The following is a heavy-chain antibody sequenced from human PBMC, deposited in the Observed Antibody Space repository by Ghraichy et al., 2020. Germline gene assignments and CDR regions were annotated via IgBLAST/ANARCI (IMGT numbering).Heavy chain of an antibody. CDR2: ISDNGGNT. Sequence: GGSLRLSCAASGFTFSTYDMSWVRQAPGKGLEWVSSISDNGGNTYYADSVKGRLTISRDNSKNTLFLQMNSLRAEDTAVYYCAKGLTVGDVWGQGTTVTVSS. V-gene: IGHV3-23*01. D-gene: IGHD1-20*01. CDR1: GFTFSTYD. CDR3: AKGLTVGDV. J-gene: IGHJ6*02.